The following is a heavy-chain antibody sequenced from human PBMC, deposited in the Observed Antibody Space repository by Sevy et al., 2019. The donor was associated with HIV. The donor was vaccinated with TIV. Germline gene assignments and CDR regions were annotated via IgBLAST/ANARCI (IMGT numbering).Heavy chain of an antibody. CDR2: INWDGGST. Sequence: GGSLRLSCAASGFTFDDYGMSWVRQAPGKGLEWVSGINWDGGSTGYADSVKGRFIISRDNARNSQYLQMNRLRGEDTAFYYCARERSCGGDCYYFDNWGQGTLVTVSS. D-gene: IGHD2-21*02. J-gene: IGHJ4*02. V-gene: IGHV3-20*04. CDR1: GFTFDDYG. CDR3: ARERSCGGDCYYFDN.